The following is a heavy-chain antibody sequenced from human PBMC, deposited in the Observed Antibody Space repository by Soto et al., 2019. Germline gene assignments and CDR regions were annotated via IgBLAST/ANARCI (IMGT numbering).Heavy chain of an antibody. J-gene: IGHJ5*02. CDR1: GYTFSNYG. CDR2: ISLYSDGT. V-gene: IGHV1-18*01. CDR3: ARVVPGAEAWFGP. Sequence: QVQLVQSGGEVKRPGASVKVSCKTSGYTFSNYGITWVRQAPGQPLEWLGWISLYSDGTNYAQKLQGRVSMTTDTATTAAYMELRSVRSDDTAVYYCARVVPGAEAWFGPWGQGTLVTVSS. D-gene: IGHD2-2*01.